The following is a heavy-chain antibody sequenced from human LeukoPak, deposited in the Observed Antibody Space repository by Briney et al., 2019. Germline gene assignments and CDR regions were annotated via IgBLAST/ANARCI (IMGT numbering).Heavy chain of an antibody. CDR3: ARDDILTGYSSQSFDY. CDR2: IYISGST. Sequence: SETLSLTCTVSGGSISSYYWSWIRQPAGKGLEWIGRIYISGSTNYNPSLKSRVTMSVDTSKNQFSLKLSSVTAADTAVYYCARDDILTGYSSQSFDYWGQGTLVTVSS. CDR1: GGSISSYY. V-gene: IGHV4-4*07. D-gene: IGHD3-9*01. J-gene: IGHJ4*02.